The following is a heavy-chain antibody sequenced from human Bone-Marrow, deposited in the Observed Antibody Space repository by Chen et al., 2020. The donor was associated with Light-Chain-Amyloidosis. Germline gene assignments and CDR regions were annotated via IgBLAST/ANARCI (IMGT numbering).Heavy chain of an antibody. J-gene: IGHJ5*01. CDR2: IKQDGSEK. CDR1: GFRISVYW. D-gene: IGHD6-19*01. CDR3: ARWEYNSGWYWLDS. Sequence: VQLVESGGGFVQPGGSLRLSCAASGFRISVYWLTWVRQVPGKGLEWVANIKQDGSEKYFVDSVRGRFIISRDNTKTSLYLQITSLRAEDTAVYYCARWEYNSGWYWLDSWGQGTLVTVSS. V-gene: IGHV3-7*01.